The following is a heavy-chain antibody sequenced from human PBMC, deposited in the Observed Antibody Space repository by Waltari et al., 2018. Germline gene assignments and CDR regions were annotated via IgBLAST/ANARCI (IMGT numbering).Heavy chain of an antibody. CDR2: CRPIRGKA. V-gene: IGHV1-69*04. CDR1: GGTLSSYA. CDR3: AGDAAAGIAVAGTLDY. J-gene: IGHJ4*02. D-gene: IGHD6-19*01. Sequence: QVQLVQSGAEVKKPGSSVKVSCKPSGGTLSSYAISWVRQAAGQGFEWMGRCRPIRGKANYAQKYQGRVTITADKTTSTAYMELGSLRSEDTAVYDCAGDAAAGIAVAGTLDYWGQGTLVTVSS.